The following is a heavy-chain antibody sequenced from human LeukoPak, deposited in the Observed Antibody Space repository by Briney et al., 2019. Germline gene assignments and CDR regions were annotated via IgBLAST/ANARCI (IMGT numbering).Heavy chain of an antibody. CDR2: IYYSGST. J-gene: IGHJ4*02. D-gene: IGHD2-15*01. V-gene: IGHV4-59*08. CDR1: GGSFSGYY. Sequence: SETLSLTCAVYGGSFSGYYWSWTRQPPGKGLEWIGYIYYSGSTNYNPSLKSRVTISVDTSKNQFSLKLSSVTAADTAVYYCARQSVVAATVFDYWGQGTLVTVSS. CDR3: ARQSVVAATVFDY.